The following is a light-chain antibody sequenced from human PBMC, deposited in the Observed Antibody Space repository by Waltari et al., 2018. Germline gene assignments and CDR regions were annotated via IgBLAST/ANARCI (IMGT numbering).Light chain of an antibody. V-gene: IGLV1-47*01. Sequence: QSVLTQPPSASGTPGQRVTISCSGSSSNIGSNYVYWYHQLPGTTPKLLIYRTNPRPAGVPDRFSGSKSGTSASLAISGLRSEDEADYYCAAWDDSLSGVVFGGGTKLTVL. J-gene: IGLJ2*01. CDR3: AAWDDSLSGVV. CDR1: SSNIGSNY. CDR2: RTN.